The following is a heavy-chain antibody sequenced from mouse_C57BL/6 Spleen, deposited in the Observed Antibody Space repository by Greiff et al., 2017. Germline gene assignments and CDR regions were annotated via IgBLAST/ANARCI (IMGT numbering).Heavy chain of an antibody. CDR2: IHPSDSDT. D-gene: IGHD1-1*01. J-gene: IGHJ4*01. V-gene: IGHV1-74*01. CDR1: GYTFTSYW. Sequence: VQLQQPGAELVKPGASVTVSCKASGYTFTSYWMHWVKPRPGQGLEWIGRIHPSDSDTNYNQKFKGKATLTVDKSSSTAYMQLSSLTSEDSAVYYCAIRFTTVVAIYYYAMDYWGQGTSVTVSS. CDR3: AIRFTTVVAIYYYAMDY.